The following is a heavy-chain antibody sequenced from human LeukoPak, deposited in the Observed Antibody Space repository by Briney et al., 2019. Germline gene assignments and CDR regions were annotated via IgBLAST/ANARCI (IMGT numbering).Heavy chain of an antibody. D-gene: IGHD2-2*01. J-gene: IGHJ6*03. CDR2: FYYSGTT. CDR3: ARRNYQLLSVYYYYYMDV. V-gene: IGHV4-39*07. Sequence: SETLSLTCTVSGGSITTITSSNYYWDWIRQPPGKGLQWIGTFYYSGTTYYNPSLKSRVTISVDTSKNQFSLKLSSVTAADTAVYYCARRNYQLLSVYYYYYMDVWGKGTTVTVSS. CDR1: GGSITTITSSNYY.